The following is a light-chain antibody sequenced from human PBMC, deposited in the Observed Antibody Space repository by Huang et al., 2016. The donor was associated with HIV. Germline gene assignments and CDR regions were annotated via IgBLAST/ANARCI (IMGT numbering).Light chain of an antibody. CDR1: RSVSSN. V-gene: IGKV3-15*01. Sequence: IVMTQSPATLSVSPGERVTLSCRANRSVSSNLAWYQQRPGQAPRLLIYGSSTRAPGIPARFSGSGSGTDFSLTISSLQSEDFALYYCHQYNNWLISFGGGTRVDI. J-gene: IGKJ4*01. CDR3: HQYNNWLIS. CDR2: GSS.